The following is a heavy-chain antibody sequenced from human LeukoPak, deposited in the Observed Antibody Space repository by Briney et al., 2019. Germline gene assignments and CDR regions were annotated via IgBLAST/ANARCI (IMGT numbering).Heavy chain of an antibody. D-gene: IGHD3-10*01. CDR3: AKGLWFGSPGDY. J-gene: IGHJ4*02. V-gene: IGHV3-23*01. CDR1: GFTFSSYA. Sequence: GGSLRLSCAASGFTFSSYAMTWVRQAPGKGLEWVSAISDGGGTTYYADSVKGRFTISREKSKNTLYLEMNSLRAEDTAVYYCAKGLWFGSPGDYWGQGTLVTVSS. CDR2: ISDGGGTT.